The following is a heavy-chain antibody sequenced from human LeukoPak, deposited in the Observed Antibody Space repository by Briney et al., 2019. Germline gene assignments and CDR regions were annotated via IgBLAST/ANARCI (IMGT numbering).Heavy chain of an antibody. V-gene: IGHV1-18*01. Sequence: ASVKVSCKSSGYTFTSYGISWVRQAPGQGLEWMGWISTNSGYTKYAQKFQDRVTMTTDTSTSTSYMELRSLRSDDTAVYYCARDYFHSSGSYYHCFDLWGQGTLVTVSS. J-gene: IGHJ5*02. CDR3: ARDYFHSSGSYYHCFDL. D-gene: IGHD3-22*01. CDR1: GYTFTSYG. CDR2: ISTNSGYT.